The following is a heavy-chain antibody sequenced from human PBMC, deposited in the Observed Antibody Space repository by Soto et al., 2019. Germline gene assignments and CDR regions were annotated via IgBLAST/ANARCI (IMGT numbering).Heavy chain of an antibody. Sequence: GESLKISCKGSGYSFASYWIGWVRQMPGKGLEWMGVIFPTDSTTTYSPSFQGQVTISADKSTSTGYLQWSSLKASDTAMYYCARAVVGYCSSASCPADYWGQGTLVTVSS. V-gene: IGHV5-51*01. CDR3: ARAVVGYCSSASCPADY. CDR1: GYSFASYW. CDR2: IFPTDSTT. J-gene: IGHJ4*02. D-gene: IGHD2-2*03.